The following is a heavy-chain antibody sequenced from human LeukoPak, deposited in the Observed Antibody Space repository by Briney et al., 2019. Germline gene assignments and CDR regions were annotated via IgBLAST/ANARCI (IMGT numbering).Heavy chain of an antibody. Sequence: NPSETLSLTCTVSVGSISTYYWSWIRQPPGKGLEWIGYIYYSGSTNYNPSLKSRVTISIDTSKNQFSLKLSSVTAADTAVYYCAREGTAGTNLNWFDPWGQGTLVTVSS. V-gene: IGHV4-59*01. CDR2: IYYSGST. D-gene: IGHD1-1*01. CDR3: AREGTAGTNLNWFDP. J-gene: IGHJ5*02. CDR1: VGSISTYY.